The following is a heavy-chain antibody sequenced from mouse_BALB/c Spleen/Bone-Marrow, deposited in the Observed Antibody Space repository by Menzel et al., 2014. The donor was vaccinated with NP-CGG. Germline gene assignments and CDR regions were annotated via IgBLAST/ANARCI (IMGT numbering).Heavy chain of an antibody. V-gene: IGHV1S135*01. CDR1: GYSFTSYY. J-gene: IGHJ3*01. CDR3: ARRVITTGPGFAY. D-gene: IGHD2-4*01. CDR2: IDPFNGDT. Sequence: VQLKESGPELMKPGASVEISCKASGYSFTSYYMHWVKQSHGKSLEWIGYIDPFNGDTNYNQKFKGKATLTVDKSSSTAYMHLSSLTSEDSAVYYCARRVITTGPGFAYWGQGTLVTVSA.